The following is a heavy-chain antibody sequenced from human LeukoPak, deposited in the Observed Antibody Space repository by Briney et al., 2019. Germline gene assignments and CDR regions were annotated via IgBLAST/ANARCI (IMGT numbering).Heavy chain of an antibody. CDR2: ISSSSSSI. Sequence: GGSLRLSCAASGFTFSSYNMIWVRQAPGKGLEWVSSISSSSSSIYYGDSVKGRFTISRDNAKNSLYLQMNSLRAEDTAVYYCARENLFYQRPDYYYYTAVWGKGTTVTVSS. D-gene: IGHD1-14*01. CDR3: ARENLFYQRPDYYYYTAV. J-gene: IGHJ6*03. V-gene: IGHV3-21*01. CDR1: GFTFSSYN.